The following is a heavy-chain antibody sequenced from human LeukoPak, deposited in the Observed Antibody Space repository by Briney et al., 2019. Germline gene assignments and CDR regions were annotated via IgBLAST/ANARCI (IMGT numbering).Heavy chain of an antibody. Sequence: PSEILSLTCTVSGDSVRSYYWSWIRQPPGQGLEWLGHINDRGSTNYNPSLQGRVTISIDTSKNQFSLKVNSVTAADSAVYYCVRDSRYGSGWFEDGLDFWGQGTTVTVSS. CDR3: VRDSRYGSGWFEDGLDF. CDR2: INDRGST. CDR1: GDSVRSYY. D-gene: IGHD6-13*01. V-gene: IGHV4-59*02. J-gene: IGHJ6*02.